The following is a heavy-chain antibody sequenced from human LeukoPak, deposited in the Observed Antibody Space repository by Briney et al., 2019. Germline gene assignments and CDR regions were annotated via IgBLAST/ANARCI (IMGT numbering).Heavy chain of an antibody. D-gene: IGHD3-10*01. Sequence: QPGGSLRLSCAASGFTFSSYGMHWVRQAPGKGVEWVAFIRYDGSNKYYADSVKGRFTISRDNSKNTLYLQMNSLRAEDTAVYYCAKGGESYGSGSYSPDYWGQGTLVTVSS. V-gene: IGHV3-30*02. CDR2: IRYDGSNK. CDR3: AKGGESYGSGSYSPDY. CDR1: GFTFSSYG. J-gene: IGHJ4*02.